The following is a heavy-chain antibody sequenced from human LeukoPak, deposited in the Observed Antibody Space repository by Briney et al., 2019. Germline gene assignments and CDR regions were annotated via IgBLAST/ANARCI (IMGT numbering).Heavy chain of an antibody. D-gene: IGHD3-22*01. CDR3: AILDYYDSSGLDY. J-gene: IGHJ4*02. Sequence: GESLKISCKGSGYSFGSYWIGWVRQKPGKGLEWMGIIYPGDSDTRYSPSFQGQVTISADKSISTAYLQWSSLKASDTAMYYCAILDYYDSSGLDYWGQGTLVTVSS. CDR1: GYSFGSYW. V-gene: IGHV5-51*01. CDR2: IYPGDSDT.